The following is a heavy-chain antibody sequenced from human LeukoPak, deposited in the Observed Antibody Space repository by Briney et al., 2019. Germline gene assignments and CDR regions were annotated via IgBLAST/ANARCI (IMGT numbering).Heavy chain of an antibody. CDR2: IIPIFGTA. CDR1: GGTFSSYA. CDR3: ARDHWPRILGDSSGFNY. Sequence: SVKVSCKASGGTFSSYAISRVRQAPGQGLEWMGGIIPIFGTANYAQKFQGRVTITRDTSASTAYMEVSSLRSEDTAVYYCARDHWPRILGDSSGFNYWGQGTLVTVSS. D-gene: IGHD3-22*01. V-gene: IGHV1-69*05. J-gene: IGHJ4*02.